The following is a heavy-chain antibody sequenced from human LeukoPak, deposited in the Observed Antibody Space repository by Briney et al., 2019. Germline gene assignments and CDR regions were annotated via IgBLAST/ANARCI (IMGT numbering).Heavy chain of an antibody. CDR3: ATPRGYNWNPDAFDI. J-gene: IGHJ3*02. CDR1: GGTFSSYA. Sequence: SVKVSCKASGGTFSSYAISWVRQAPGQGLEWMGGIIPIFGTANYAQKFQGRVTITADESTSTAYMELSSLRSEDTAVYYCATPRGYNWNPDAFDIWGQGTMVTVSS. CDR2: IIPIFGTA. D-gene: IGHD1-20*01. V-gene: IGHV1-69*13.